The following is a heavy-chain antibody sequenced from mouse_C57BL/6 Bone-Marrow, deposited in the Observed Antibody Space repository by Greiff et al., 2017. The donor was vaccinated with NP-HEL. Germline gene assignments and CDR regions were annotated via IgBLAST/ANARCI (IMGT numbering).Heavy chain of an antibody. J-gene: IGHJ2*01. CDR3: ARFYGYGGYFDY. CDR2: IDPSDSYT. D-gene: IGHD2-2*01. V-gene: IGHV1-69*01. Sequence: VQLQQPGAELVMPGASVKLSCKASGYTFTSYWMHWVKQRPGQGLEWIGEIDPSDSYTNYNQNFKGKSTLTVDKSSSTAYMQLSSLTSEDSAVYYCARFYGYGGYFDYWGQGTTLTVSS. CDR1: GYTFTSYW.